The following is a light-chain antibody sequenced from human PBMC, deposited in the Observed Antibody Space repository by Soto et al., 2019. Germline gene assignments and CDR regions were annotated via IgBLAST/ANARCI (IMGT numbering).Light chain of an antibody. V-gene: IGLV1-47*01. J-gene: IGLJ2*01. CDR2: RAD. Sequence: QSVLTQPPSVSGTPGQTVSISCSGRSSNIGSNYVYGYQQLPGTAPRLLMYRADQRPSGVPDRFSGSKSGTSASLAIGGLRSEDEADYYCAAWDDTLSGLVFGGGTKVTVL. CDR3: AAWDDTLSGLV. CDR1: SSNIGSNY.